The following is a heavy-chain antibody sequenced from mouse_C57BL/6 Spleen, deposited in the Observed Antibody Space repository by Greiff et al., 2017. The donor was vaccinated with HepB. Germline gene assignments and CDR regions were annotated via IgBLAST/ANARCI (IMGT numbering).Heavy chain of an antibody. V-gene: IGHV5-6*01. J-gene: IGHJ4*01. Sequence: EVQVVESGGDLVKPGGSLKLSCAASGFTFSSYGMSWVRQTPDKRLEWVATISSGGSYTYYPDSVKGRFTISRGNAKNTLYLQMSSLKSEDTAMYYCAAGENAMDYWGQGTSVTVSS. CDR3: AAGENAMDY. CDR2: ISSGGSYT. CDR1: GFTFSSYG.